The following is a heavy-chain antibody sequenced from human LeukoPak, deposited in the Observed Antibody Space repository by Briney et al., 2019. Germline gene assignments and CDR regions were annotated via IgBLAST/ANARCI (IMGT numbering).Heavy chain of an antibody. D-gene: IGHD2-15*01. J-gene: IGHJ4*02. CDR1: GFTFSSYA. CDR3: AKTGVGYCTGGSCSAADY. CDR2: ISGSGGST. V-gene: IGHV3-23*01. Sequence: GGSLRLSCAASGFTFSSYAMSWVRQAPGKGLDWVSSISGSGGSTYYADSVKGRFTISRDNSKNTLYLQMNSLRAEDTAVFYCAKTGVGYCTGGSCSAADYWGQGTLVTVSS.